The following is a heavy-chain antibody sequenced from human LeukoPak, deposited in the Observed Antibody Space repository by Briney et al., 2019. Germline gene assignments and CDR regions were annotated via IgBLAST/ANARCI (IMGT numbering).Heavy chain of an antibody. V-gene: IGHV4-30-2*01. CDR2: IYHSGST. D-gene: IGHD6-6*01. CDR3: ARLTDSSSFYFDY. J-gene: IGHJ4*02. Sequence: SETLSLTCAVSGGSISSGGYSWSWIRQPPGKGLEWIGYIYHSGSTYYNPSLKSRVTISVDRSKNQFSLKLSSVTAADTAVYYCARLTDSSSFYFDYWGQGTLVTVSS. CDR1: GGSISSGGYS.